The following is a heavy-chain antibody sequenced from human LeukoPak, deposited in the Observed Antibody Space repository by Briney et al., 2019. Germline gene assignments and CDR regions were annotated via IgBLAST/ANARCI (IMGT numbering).Heavy chain of an antibody. J-gene: IGHJ6*03. V-gene: IGHV3-30*04. CDR1: GFTFSNYA. Sequence: PGRSLRLSCAASGFTFSNYAMHWVRQAPGKGLEWVAVISYAATDKYYADSVKGRITISRDNSKNTLSLQINSLRAEDTAVYYCAREAALLYYIDVWGKGTTVTVSS. D-gene: IGHD6-25*01. CDR3: AREAALLYYIDV. CDR2: ISYAATDK.